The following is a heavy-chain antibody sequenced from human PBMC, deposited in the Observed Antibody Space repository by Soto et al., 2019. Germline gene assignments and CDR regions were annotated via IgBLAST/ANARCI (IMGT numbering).Heavy chain of an antibody. D-gene: IGHD3-3*01. CDR1: GFTFSSYG. CDR2: ISYDGSNK. Sequence: PGGSLRLSCAASGFTFSSYGMHWVRQAPGKGLEWVAVISYDGSNKYYADSVKGRFTISRDNSKNTLYLQMNSLRAEDTAVYYCAKDRPGFGVVSAYYYGMDVWGQGTTVTVSS. V-gene: IGHV3-30*18. CDR3: AKDRPGFGVVSAYYYGMDV. J-gene: IGHJ6*02.